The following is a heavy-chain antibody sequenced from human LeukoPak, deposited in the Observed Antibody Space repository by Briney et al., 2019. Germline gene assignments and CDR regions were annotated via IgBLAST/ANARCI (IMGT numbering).Heavy chain of an antibody. CDR1: GFTFSSYG. V-gene: IGHV3-7*01. CDR3: AREQDLVSTPPFFDY. J-gene: IGHJ4*02. CDR2: IKQGGSEK. Sequence: GGSLRLSCAASGFTFSSYGMSWVRQAPGKGLEWVANIKQGGSEKYYVDSVKGRFTISRDNAKNSLYLQMNSLRAEDTAVYHCAREQDLVSTPPFFDYWGQGTLVTVSS. D-gene: IGHD5/OR15-5a*01.